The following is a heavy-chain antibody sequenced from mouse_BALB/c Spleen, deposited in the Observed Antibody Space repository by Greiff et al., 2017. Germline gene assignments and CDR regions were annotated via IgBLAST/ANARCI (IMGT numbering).Heavy chain of an antibody. CDR3: ARGALYGNYDY. CDR2: ISSGGST. Sequence: EVQLVESGGGLVKPGGSLKLSCAASGFTFSSYAMSWVRQTPEKRLEWVASISSGGSTYYPDSVKGRFTISRDNARNILYLQMSSLRSEDTAMYYCARGALYGNYDYWGQGTTLTVSS. CDR1: GFTFSSYA. V-gene: IGHV5-6-5*01. J-gene: IGHJ2*01. D-gene: IGHD2-10*02.